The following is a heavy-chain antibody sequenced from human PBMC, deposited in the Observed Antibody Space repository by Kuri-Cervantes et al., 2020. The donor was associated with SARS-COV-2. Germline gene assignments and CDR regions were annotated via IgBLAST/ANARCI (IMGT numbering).Heavy chain of an antibody. CDR1: GYTFTSYW. CDR3: ARLGGYYYYYMDV. D-gene: IGHD3-16*01. Sequence: GESLKISCKGSGYTFTSYWIAWVRQMPGKGLEWMGIIYPGDSDIRYGPSFQGQVTISADKSISTAYLQWSSLKASDTAMYYCARLGGYYYYYMDVWGKGTTVTVSS. V-gene: IGHV5-51*01. J-gene: IGHJ6*03. CDR2: IYPGDSDI.